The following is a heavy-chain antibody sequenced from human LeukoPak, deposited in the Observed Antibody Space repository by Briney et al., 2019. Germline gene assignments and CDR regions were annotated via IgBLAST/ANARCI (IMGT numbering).Heavy chain of an antibody. V-gene: IGHV4-59*01. J-gene: IGHJ4*02. Sequence: SETLSLTCTVSGGSISSYCWSWIRQPPGKGLEWIGYIYYSGSTNYNPSLKSRVTISVDTSKNQFSLKLSSVTAADTAVYYCARFRNYHDSSGYPYYFDYWGQGTLVTVSS. CDR2: IYYSGST. CDR3: ARFRNYHDSSGYPYYFDY. D-gene: IGHD3-22*01. CDR1: GGSISSYC.